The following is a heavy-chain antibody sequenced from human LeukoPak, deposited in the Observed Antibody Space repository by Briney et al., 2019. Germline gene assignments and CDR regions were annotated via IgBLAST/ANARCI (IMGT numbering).Heavy chain of an antibody. CDR2: IFPSGSS. CDR1: GVSISSYY. D-gene: IGHD2-2*01. CDR3: ARSPPAPKQFDF. V-gene: IGHV4-4*09. J-gene: IGHJ4*02. Sequence: SETLSLTCTVSGVSISSYYWSWIRQPPGKGLEWIGYIFPSGSSNYDPSLKSRVTMSVDTSKNRISLNLYSVIAADTAVYYCARSPPAPKQFDFWGQGILVTVSP.